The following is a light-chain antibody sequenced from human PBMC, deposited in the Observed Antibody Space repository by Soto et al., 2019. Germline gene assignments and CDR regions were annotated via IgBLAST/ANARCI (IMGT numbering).Light chain of an antibody. CDR1: QGIGTE. CDR3: LQDSSYPRT. J-gene: IGKJ1*01. V-gene: IGKV1-6*01. Sequence: AIQMTQSPSSLSASVGDRVTITCRASQGIGTELGWYQQRPGKAPRLLIYGTSTLQYGVPSRFSGSGSDTDCTLIISSLQPEDFATYYCLQDSSYPRTFGQGTKVEIK. CDR2: GTS.